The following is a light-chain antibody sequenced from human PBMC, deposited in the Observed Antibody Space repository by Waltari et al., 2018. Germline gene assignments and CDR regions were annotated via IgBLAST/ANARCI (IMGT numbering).Light chain of an antibody. V-gene: IGLV2-14*03. CDR1: NSALVRYNY. Sequence: QSALTQPASVSGAPGQSLTIACTGPNSALVRYNYVSWYQQHPGKAPKLMIYDVSMRPSGVSIRFSGSKSGNTASLTISGLQPDDKADYYCSSYTSRATYVFGTGTKVTVL. CDR3: SSYTSRATYV. J-gene: IGLJ1*01. CDR2: DVS.